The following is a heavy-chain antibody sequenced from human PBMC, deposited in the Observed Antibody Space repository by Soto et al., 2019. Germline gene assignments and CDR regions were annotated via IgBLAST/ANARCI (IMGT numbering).Heavy chain of an antibody. V-gene: IGHV3-23*01. J-gene: IGHJ6*03. CDR1: GFTFSSYA. Sequence: GGSLRLSCAASGFTFSSYAMSWVRQAPGKGLEWVSAISGSGGSTYYADSVKGRFTISRDNSKNTLYLQMNSLRAEDTAVYYCASLYDYLYYYYYYMDVWGKGTTVTVPS. D-gene: IGHD3-3*01. CDR3: ASLYDYLYYYYYYMDV. CDR2: ISGSGGST.